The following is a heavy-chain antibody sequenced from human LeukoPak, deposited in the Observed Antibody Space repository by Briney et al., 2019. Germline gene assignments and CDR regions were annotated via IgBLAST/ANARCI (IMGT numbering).Heavy chain of an antibody. J-gene: IGHJ4*02. CDR2: ISSSSSYI. Sequence: GSLRLSCAASGFTFSSYSMNWVRQAPGKGLEWVSSISSSSSYIYYADSVKGRFTISRDNAKNSLYLQMNSLRAEDTAVYYCARDRFGYDTDYWGQGTLVTVSS. V-gene: IGHV3-21*01. CDR1: GFTFSSYS. D-gene: IGHD5-12*01. CDR3: ARDRFGYDTDY.